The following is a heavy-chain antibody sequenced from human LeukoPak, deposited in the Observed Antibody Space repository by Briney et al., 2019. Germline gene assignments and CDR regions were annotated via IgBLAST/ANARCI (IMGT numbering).Heavy chain of an antibody. CDR1: GYTFTTYG. J-gene: IGHJ4*02. V-gene: IGHV1-18*01. Sequence: GASVKVSCKASGYTFTTYGISWVRQAPGQGVEWMGWISAYSGSTNYAKNLQGRVTMPTDTSTSTAYMELRSPRSDDTAVYYCARHYGGTFFDYWGQGTLVTVSS. CDR2: ISAYSGST. CDR3: ARHYGGTFFDY. D-gene: IGHD4-23*01.